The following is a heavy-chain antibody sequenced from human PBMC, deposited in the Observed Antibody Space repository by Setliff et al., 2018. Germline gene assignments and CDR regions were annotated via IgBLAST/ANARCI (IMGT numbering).Heavy chain of an antibody. V-gene: IGHV4-59*02. D-gene: IGHD5-18*01. Sequence: SETLSLTCTVSGGSVSTYYWSWIRQPPGKGLEWIGFIFYSGYTHYNPSLKSRVTMSVDVSRDQFPLELSSVTAADTAVYFCARGSGRGYSYGLFDYWGQGSLVTVSS. CDR1: GGSVSTYY. J-gene: IGHJ4*02. CDR3: ARGSGRGYSYGLFDY. CDR2: IFYSGYT.